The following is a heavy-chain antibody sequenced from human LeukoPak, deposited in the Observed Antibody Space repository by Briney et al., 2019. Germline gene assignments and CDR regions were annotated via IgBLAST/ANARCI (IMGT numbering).Heavy chain of an antibody. Sequence: SETLSLTCTVSGGSIGTNNYYWGWIRQPPGKGLEWIGSIYSRGSTFYSPSLQSRVIISADTSKNQFSLKLSSVTASDTAVYYCARHGRWPSPGIFDYWGQGTLVTVSS. CDR2: IYSRGST. CDR1: GGSIGTNNYY. CDR3: ARHGRWPSPGIFDY. V-gene: IGHV4-39*01. J-gene: IGHJ4*02. D-gene: IGHD6-13*01.